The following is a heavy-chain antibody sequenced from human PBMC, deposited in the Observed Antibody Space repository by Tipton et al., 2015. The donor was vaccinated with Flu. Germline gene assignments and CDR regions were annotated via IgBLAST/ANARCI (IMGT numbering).Heavy chain of an antibody. CDR2: VHYSGST. Sequence: GLVKPSETLSLTCTVSGGSISSSNHYWGWIRQPPGKGLEWIGSVHYSGSTYYNPSLKGRVTISVDMSKNQLSLKLRSVTAADTAVYYCARHQSSSLLPFDYWDQGTLVTVSS. J-gene: IGHJ4*02. D-gene: IGHD6-6*01. CDR1: GGSISSSNHY. CDR3: ARHQSSSLLPFDY. V-gene: IGHV4-39*01.